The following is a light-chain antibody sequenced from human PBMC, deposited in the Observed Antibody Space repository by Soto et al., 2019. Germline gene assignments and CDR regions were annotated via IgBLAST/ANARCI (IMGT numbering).Light chain of an antibody. CDR1: QSISSN. CDR2: DAS. V-gene: IGKV3-11*01. J-gene: IGKJ4*01. Sequence: VLTQSPVTLSLSPGQRATLSCRASQSISSNLAWYQQKPGQAPRLLISDASNRATGIPARFSGSGSGTDFTPTISSLEPEDFAVYYCQQRSNWPRVLTFGGGTKVDIK. CDR3: QQRSNWPRVLT.